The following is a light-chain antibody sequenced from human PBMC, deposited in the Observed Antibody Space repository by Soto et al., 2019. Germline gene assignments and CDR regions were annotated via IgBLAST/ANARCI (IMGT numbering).Light chain of an antibody. CDR1: SSDVGGYNY. Sequence: QSVLTQPASVSVSPGQSITISCTRTSSDVGGYNYVSWYQQHPGKAPKLMIYDVSNRPSGVSNRFSGSKSGNTASLTISGLQAEDEADYYCSSYTSSSPYVFGTGTKVTVL. V-gene: IGLV2-14*01. CDR3: SSYTSSSPYV. CDR2: DVS. J-gene: IGLJ1*01.